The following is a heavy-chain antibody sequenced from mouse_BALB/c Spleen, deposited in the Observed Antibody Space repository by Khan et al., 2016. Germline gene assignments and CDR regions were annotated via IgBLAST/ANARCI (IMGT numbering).Heavy chain of an antibody. J-gene: IGHJ4*01. V-gene: IGHV14-3*02. CDR2: IDPANGNT. CDR3: ARGGLRRGYAMDD. D-gene: IGHD2-4*01. CDR1: GFNIKDTY. Sequence: VQLQQSGAELVKPGASVKLSCTASGFNIKDTYMHWVKQRPEQGLEWIGRIDPANGNTKYDPKFQGKATITADTSSNTAYLQLSSLTSEDTAVYYCARGGLRRGYAMDDWGQGGTVAVSS.